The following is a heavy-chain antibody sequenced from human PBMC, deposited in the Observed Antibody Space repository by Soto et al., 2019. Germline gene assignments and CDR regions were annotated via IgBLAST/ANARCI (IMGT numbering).Heavy chain of an antibody. D-gene: IGHD1-7*01. CDR2: TYYRSKWYN. CDR1: GDSVSSNSAA. J-gene: IGHJ4*02. V-gene: IGHV6-1*01. CDR3: ARGQSDSGWNYGKRYYFDY. Sequence: KQSQTLSLTCAISGDSVSSNSAAWNWIRQSPSRGLEWLGRTYYRSKWYNDYAVSVKSRITINPDTSKNQFSLQLNSVTPEDTAVYYCARGQSDSGWNYGKRYYFDYWGQGTLVTVSS.